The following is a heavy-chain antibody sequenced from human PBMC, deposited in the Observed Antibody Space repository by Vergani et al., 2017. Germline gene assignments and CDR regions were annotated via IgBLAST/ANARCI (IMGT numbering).Heavy chain of an antibody. CDR3: ARESHDSSGYYSYFDY. V-gene: IGHV3-30*02. CDR1: GFSFSTYG. J-gene: IGHJ4*02. CDR2: LRYDGSNE. Sequence: QVQLVESGGGVVQPGGSLRLSCAASGFSFSTYGMHWVRQAPGRGLEWVAFLRYDGSNEYYGDAVKGRFIISRDNSKNMLSLEMHSLRPEDTAVYYCARESHDSSGYYSYFDYWGQGTLVTVSS. D-gene: IGHD3-22*01.